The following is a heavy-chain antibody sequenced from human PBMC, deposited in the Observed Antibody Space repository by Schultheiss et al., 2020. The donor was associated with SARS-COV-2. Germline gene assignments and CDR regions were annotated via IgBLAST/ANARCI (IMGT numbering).Heavy chain of an antibody. J-gene: IGHJ4*02. D-gene: IGHD6-13*01. V-gene: IGHV4-61*02. CDR3: ARGRAAAGVRAIDY. CDR1: GGSISSGSYY. Sequence: SETLSLTCTVSGGSISSGSYYWSWIRQPAGKGLEWIGRIYTSGSTNYNPSLKSRVTISVDTSKNQFSLKLSSVTAADTAVYYCARGRAAAGVRAIDYWGQGTLVTVSS. CDR2: IYTSGST.